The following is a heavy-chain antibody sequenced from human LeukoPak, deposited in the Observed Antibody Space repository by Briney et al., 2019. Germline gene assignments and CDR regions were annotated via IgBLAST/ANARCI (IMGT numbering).Heavy chain of an antibody. CDR1: GYSISSGYY. CDR3: AGQWELPTDY. CDR2: IYHSGST. V-gene: IGHV4-38-2*01. Sequence: SETLSLTCAVSGYSISSGYYWGWIRQPPGKGLEWIGSIYHSGSTYYNPSLKSRVTISVDTSKNQFSLKLSPVTAADTAVYYCAGQWELPTDYWGQGTLVTVSS. J-gene: IGHJ4*02. D-gene: IGHD1-26*01.